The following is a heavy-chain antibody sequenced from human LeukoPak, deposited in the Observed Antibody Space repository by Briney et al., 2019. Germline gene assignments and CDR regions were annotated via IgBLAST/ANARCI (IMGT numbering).Heavy chain of an antibody. D-gene: IGHD1-26*01. CDR3: ARGGPWELGPMERLDY. J-gene: IGHJ4*02. CDR1: GFTFSSYE. CDR2: ISSSGSTI. V-gene: IGHV3-48*03. Sequence: GGSLRLSCAASGFTFSSYEMNWVRQAPGKGLEWVSDISSSGSTIYYADSVKGRFTISRDNAKNSLYLQMNSLRAEDTAVYYCARGGPWELGPMERLDYWGQGTLVTVSS.